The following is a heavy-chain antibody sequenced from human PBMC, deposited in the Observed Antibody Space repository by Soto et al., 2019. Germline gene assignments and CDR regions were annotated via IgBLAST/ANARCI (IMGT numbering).Heavy chain of an antibody. CDR3: ARVRVGATSSPPFFDY. D-gene: IGHD1-26*01. Sequence: QVQLQESGPGLVKPSQTLSLTCTVSGGSISSGGYYWSWIRQHPGKGLECIGYIYYSGSTYYNPSLKSPVNISVDTTKNQFSLKLSSVTAADTAVYYCARVRVGATSSPPFFDYWGQGTLVTVSS. CDR1: GGSISSGGYY. CDR2: IYYSGST. J-gene: IGHJ4*02. V-gene: IGHV4-31*01.